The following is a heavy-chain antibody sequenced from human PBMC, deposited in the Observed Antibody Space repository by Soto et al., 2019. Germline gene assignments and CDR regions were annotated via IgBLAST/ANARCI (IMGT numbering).Heavy chain of an antibody. D-gene: IGHD3-10*01. Sequence: EVQLLESGGGLVQPGGSLRLSCAASGFTFSSYAMSWVRQAPGKGLEWVSAISGSGGSTYYADSVKGRFTISRDNSKNTLYLQMNSLRAEDTAVYYCAKDLCRELLSLYYYYYGMDVWGQGTTVTVSS. J-gene: IGHJ6*02. CDR3: AKDLCRELLSLYYYYYGMDV. CDR1: GFTFSSYA. V-gene: IGHV3-23*01. CDR2: ISGSGGST.